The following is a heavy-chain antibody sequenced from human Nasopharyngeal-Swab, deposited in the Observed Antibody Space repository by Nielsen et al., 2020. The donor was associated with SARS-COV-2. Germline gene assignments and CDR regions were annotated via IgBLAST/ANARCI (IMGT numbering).Heavy chain of an antibody. CDR1: GFTFSSYA. CDR3: ARQDSSAYYYVFNY. J-gene: IGHJ4*02. CDR2: IRYDGSDY. Sequence: GGSLRLSCAASGFTFSSYAMNWVRQAPGKGLEWVAFIRYDGSDYYYADSVEGRFTISRDNSKNTLYLQPNSLRAEDTAVYYCARQDSSAYYYVFNYWGQGTLVTVSS. V-gene: IGHV3-30*02. D-gene: IGHD3-22*01.